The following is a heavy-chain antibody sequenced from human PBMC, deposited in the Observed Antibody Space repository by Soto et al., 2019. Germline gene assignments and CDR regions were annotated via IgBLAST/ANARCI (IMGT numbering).Heavy chain of an antibody. V-gene: IGHV4-34*01. Sequence: SETLSLTCAVYGGSFSGYYWSWIRQPPGKGLEWIGEINHSGSTNYNPSLKSRVTISVDTSKNQFSLKLSSVTAADTAVYYCARASPLIAVAAPTWFDPWGRGTLVTVSS. CDR3: ARASPLIAVAAPTWFDP. CDR2: INHSGST. CDR1: GGSFSGYY. D-gene: IGHD6-19*01. J-gene: IGHJ5*02.